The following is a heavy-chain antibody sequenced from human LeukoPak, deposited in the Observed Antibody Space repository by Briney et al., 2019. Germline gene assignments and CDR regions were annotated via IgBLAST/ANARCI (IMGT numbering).Heavy chain of an antibody. D-gene: IGHD3-16*01. J-gene: IGHJ3*01. CDR1: GGSISSHF. CDR3: ARDDYGVFDAFDV. V-gene: IGHV4-4*08. Sequence: SETLSLTCTVSGGSISSHFWTWIRQAPGKGLEWLGYVSKSGSTNYNPSPQSRITISVDTSKNQFFLKLTSVTAADTAVYFCARDDYGVFDAFDVWGQGTVVTVSS. CDR2: VSKSGST.